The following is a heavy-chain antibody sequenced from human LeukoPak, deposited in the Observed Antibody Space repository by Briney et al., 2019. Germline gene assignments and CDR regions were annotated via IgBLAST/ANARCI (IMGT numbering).Heavy chain of an antibody. J-gene: IGHJ6*02. CDR1: GFTFSSYD. CDR2: IGTAGDT. D-gene: IGHD3-22*01. Sequence: GGSLRLSCAASGFTFSSYDMHWVRQATGKGLEWVSAIGTAGDTYYPGSVKGRFTISRENAKNSLYLQMNSLRAEDTAVYYCARLPYYDSRSVYYYYGMDVWGQGTTVTVSS. CDR3: ARLPYYDSRSVYYYYGMDV. V-gene: IGHV3-13*01.